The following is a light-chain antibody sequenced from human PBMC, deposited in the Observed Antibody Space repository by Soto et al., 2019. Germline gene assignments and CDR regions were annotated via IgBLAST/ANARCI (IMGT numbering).Light chain of an antibody. CDR3: SSYTSSSTWV. CDR2: EVR. J-gene: IGLJ3*02. Sequence: QSALTQPASVSGSPGQSITISCTGSTSDVGDYSYVSWFQQHPGKAPKLIIHEVRHRPSGVSPRFSGSKSDSKASLTISALQAEDEADYYCSSYTSSSTWVFGGGTKLTVL. V-gene: IGLV2-14*01. CDR1: TSDVGDYSY.